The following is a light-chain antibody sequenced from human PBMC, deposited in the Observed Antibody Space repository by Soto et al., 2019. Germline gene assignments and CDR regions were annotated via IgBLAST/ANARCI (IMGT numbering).Light chain of an antibody. CDR3: CSYAGSSTPYV. Sequence: QAVVAQPASVSGSPGQSITISCTGTSSDVGSYNLVSWYQQHPGKAPKLMIYEGSKRPSGVSDCFSGSKSGNTASLTISGLQAEDEADYYCCSYAGSSTPYVFGTGTKLTVL. CDR1: SSDVGSYNL. V-gene: IGLV2-23*01. CDR2: EGS. J-gene: IGLJ1*01.